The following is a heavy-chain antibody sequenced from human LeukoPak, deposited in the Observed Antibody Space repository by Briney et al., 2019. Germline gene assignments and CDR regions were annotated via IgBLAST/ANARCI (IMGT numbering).Heavy chain of an antibody. CDR1: GFTFSSYA. CDR2: ISGRGNGP. J-gene: IGHJ3*01. CDR3: AKMGDRGLEWLGGAFDA. V-gene: IGHV3-23*01. Sequence: PGGSLRLSCAASGFTFSSYAMSWVRQAPGKGLDWVSGISGRGNGPSYADSVKGRFTISRDNSKNTLYLQLNRLRAEDTAVYYCAKMGDRGLEWLGGAFDAWGQGTMVTVSS. D-gene: IGHD3-3*01.